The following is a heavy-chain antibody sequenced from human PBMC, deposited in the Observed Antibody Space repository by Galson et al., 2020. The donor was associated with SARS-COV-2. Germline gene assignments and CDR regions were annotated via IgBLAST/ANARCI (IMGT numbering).Heavy chain of an antibody. CDR3: AKDRSGYDLTDFDY. CDR1: GFTFSSYA. Sequence: GESLKISCAASGFTFSSYAMSWVRQAPGKGLEWVSAISGSGGSTYYADSVKGRFTISRDNSKNTLYLQMNSLRAEDTAVYYCAKDRSGYDLTDFDYWGQGTLVTVSS. D-gene: IGHD5-12*01. V-gene: IGHV3-23*01. CDR2: ISGSGGST. J-gene: IGHJ4*02.